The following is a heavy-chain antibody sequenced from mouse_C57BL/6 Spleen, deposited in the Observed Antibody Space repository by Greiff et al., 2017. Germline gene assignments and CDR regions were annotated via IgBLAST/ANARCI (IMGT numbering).Heavy chain of an antibody. V-gene: IGHV5-9-1*02. D-gene: IGHD1-1*01. CDR3: TRDSPNYYGSSPWYFDY. CDR2: ISSGGDYI. J-gene: IGHJ2*01. Sequence: EVKLVESGEGLVKPGGSLKLSCAASGFTFSSYAMSWVRQTPEKRLEWVAYISSGGDYIYYADTVKGRFTISRDNARNTLYLQMSSLKSEDTAMYYCTRDSPNYYGSSPWYFDYWGQGTTLTVSS. CDR1: GFTFSSYA.